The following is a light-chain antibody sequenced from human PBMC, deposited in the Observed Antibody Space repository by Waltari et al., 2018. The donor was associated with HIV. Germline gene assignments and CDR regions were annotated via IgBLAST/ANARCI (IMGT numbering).Light chain of an antibody. CDR3: QSYDTSLGASV. J-gene: IGLJ3*02. CDR2: MNT. CDR1: NSNIRAPYD. Sequence: QSVLTQPPSVSGAPGRRVIITCPGNNSNIRAPYDVHWYQQLPGAAPKLLISMNTNRSSGVRDRLSVSRSGTSASLAITGLQAGDEADYYCQSYDTSLGASVFGGGTKLTVL. V-gene: IGLV1-40*01.